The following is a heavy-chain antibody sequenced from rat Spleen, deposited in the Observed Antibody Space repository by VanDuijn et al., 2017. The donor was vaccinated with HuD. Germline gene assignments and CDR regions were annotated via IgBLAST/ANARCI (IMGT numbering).Heavy chain of an antibody. CDR3: ARQGRGNYFDY. CDR1: GFSLTSYH. CDR2: MWSDGDT. Sequence: QVQLKESGPGLVQPSQTLSLTCTVSGFSLTSYHVHWVRQPPGKGLEWMGVMWSDGDTSYNSAHKTRLSNRRETSKSQVFLKMNSPPTEDTGTYYCARQGRGNYFDYWGQGVMVTVSS. V-gene: IGHV2-32*01. J-gene: IGHJ2*01.